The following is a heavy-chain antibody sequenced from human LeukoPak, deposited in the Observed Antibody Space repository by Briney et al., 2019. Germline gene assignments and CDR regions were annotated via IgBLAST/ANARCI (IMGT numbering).Heavy chain of an antibody. J-gene: IGHJ2*01. CDR1: GGSVTNYY. V-gene: IGHV4-59*02. D-gene: IGHD2-15*01. CDR3: ARGYCSGGSCYYFDL. CDR2: IYYTGST. Sequence: SETLSLTCTLCGGSVTNYYWNWIRQHPGKGLEWIGFIYYTGSTNYNPSLKSRVTISLDTSKNQFSLRLNSVTAADTAVYYCARGYCSGGSCYYFDLWGRGTLVTVSS.